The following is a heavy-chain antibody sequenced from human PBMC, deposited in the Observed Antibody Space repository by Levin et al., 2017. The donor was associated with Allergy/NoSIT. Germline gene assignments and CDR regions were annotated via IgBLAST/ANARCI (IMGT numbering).Heavy chain of an antibody. CDR3: ARQRCSSNNCNWAEWWFDP. V-gene: IGHV4-39*01. CDR1: NGSISSSTYY. Sequence: PSETLSLTCTVSNGSISSSTYYWGWIRQPPGKGLEWIGSIYYTGRTYYNASLKSRVTISVDTSENQLSLQLSSVTASDTAVYYCARQRCSSNNCNWAEWWFDPWGQGTLVTVSS. D-gene: IGHD2-2*01. CDR2: IYYTGRT. J-gene: IGHJ5*02.